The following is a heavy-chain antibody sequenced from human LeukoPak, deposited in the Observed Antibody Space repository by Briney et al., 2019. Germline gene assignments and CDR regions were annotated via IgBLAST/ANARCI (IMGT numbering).Heavy chain of an antibody. J-gene: IGHJ4*02. Sequence: GGSLRLSCAASGFTFSSSAMSWVRQAPGKGLEWDSSISGSGGSTYYAASVKGRFTISRDNSKNTLYLQMNSLRAEDTAVYYCAKDLCGGSCYWADYWGQGTLVTVSS. V-gene: IGHV3-23*01. CDR1: GFTFSSSA. CDR2: ISGSGGST. D-gene: IGHD2-15*01. CDR3: AKDLCGGSCYWADY.